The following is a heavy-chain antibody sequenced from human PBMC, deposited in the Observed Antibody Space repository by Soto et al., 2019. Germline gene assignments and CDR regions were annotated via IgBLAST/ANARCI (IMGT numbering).Heavy chain of an antibody. Sequence: QVQLVESGGGVVQPGRSLRLSCAASGFTFSSYGMHWVRQAPGKGLEWVALISYDGSNEDYADSVKGRFTISRDNSKKPLYRQMNSLRPEDTAVYYCAKDLEWLVLRYAMDVWGQGTTVTVSS. CDR1: GFTFSSYG. D-gene: IGHD6-19*01. J-gene: IGHJ6*02. CDR3: AKDLEWLVLRYAMDV. V-gene: IGHV3-30*18. CDR2: ISYDGSNE.